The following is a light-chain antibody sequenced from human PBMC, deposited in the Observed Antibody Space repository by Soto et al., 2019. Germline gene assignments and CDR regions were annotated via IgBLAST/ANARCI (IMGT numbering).Light chain of an antibody. Sequence: DAVLTQSPLSLPVTLGQPASISCRSSQSLVYRDGNTYLNWFHQRPGHSPRRLLYQISKRDSGVPKKFSGSAVGPDFTLENSRVEACDVGIYLCMQGSPRPYTFGQGTKLEIK. CDR3: MQGSPRPYT. V-gene: IGKV2-30*01. CDR2: QIS. J-gene: IGKJ2*01. CDR1: QSLVYRDGNTY.